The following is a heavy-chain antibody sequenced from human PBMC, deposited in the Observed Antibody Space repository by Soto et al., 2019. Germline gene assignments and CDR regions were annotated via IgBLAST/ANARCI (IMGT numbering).Heavy chain of an antibody. V-gene: IGHV4-59*01. J-gene: IGHJ4*02. CDR2: IYYSGST. Sequence: SETLSLTCTVSGGSISSYYWSWIRQPPGKGLEWIGYIYYSGSTNYNPSLKSRVTISVDTSKNQFSLKLSSVTDADTAVYYCARAPGRLVGATIFDYWGQGTLVTVSS. CDR1: GGSISSYY. CDR3: ARAPGRLVGATIFDY. D-gene: IGHD1-26*01.